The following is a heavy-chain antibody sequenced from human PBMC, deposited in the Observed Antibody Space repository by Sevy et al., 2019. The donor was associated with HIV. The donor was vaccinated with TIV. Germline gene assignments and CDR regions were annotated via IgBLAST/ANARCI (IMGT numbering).Heavy chain of an antibody. CDR2: IYYSGST. D-gene: IGHD2-21*01. J-gene: IGHJ4*02. Sequence: SETLSLTCTVSGGSISSYYWSWIRQPPGKGLEWIGYIYYSGSTNYNPSLKSRVTISVDTSKNQFSLKLSSVTAADTAVYYCARAQSNCGGDCFDYWGQGTLVTVSS. CDR1: GGSISSYY. V-gene: IGHV4-59*01. CDR3: ARAQSNCGGDCFDY.